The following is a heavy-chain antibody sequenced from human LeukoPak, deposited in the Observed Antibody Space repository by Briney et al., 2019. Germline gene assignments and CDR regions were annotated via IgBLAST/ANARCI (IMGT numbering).Heavy chain of an antibody. CDR2: ISAYNGNT. CDR3: ARTEHDNSYCSSTSCYEASFDY. Sequence: ASVKVSCKASGYTFTSYGISWVRQAPGQGLEWMGWISAYNGNTNYAQKLQGRVTMTTDTSTSTAYMEPRSLRSDDTAVYYCARTEHDNSYCSSTSCYEASFDYWGQGTLVTVSS. V-gene: IGHV1-18*01. CDR1: GYTFTSYG. D-gene: IGHD2-2*01. J-gene: IGHJ4*02.